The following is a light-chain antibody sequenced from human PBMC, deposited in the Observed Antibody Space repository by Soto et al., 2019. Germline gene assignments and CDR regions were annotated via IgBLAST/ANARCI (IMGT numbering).Light chain of an antibody. CDR2: DAS. CDR1: QSVSSY. CDR3: QQRSKWPGALT. V-gene: IGKV3-11*01. Sequence: EIVLTQSPATLSLSPGERAILSCRDSQSVSSYLAWYQQKPGQAPRLLIYDASNRATGIPARFSGSGSGTDFTLTISSLEPEDFAVYYCQQRSKWPGALTFGGGTKVEIK. J-gene: IGKJ4*01.